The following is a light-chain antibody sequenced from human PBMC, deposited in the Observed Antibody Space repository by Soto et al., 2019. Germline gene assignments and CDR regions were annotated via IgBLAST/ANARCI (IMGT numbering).Light chain of an antibody. CDR3: SSYAGSSVA. J-gene: IGLJ7*01. CDR1: SSDVGGFNY. Sequence: QSALTQPPSASGSPGQSVTISCTGSSSDVGGFNYVSWYQEHPGKPPKVLIYEVSKRPPRVPDRFSGSKSGNTASLTVSGLQAEDEADYYCSSYAGSSVAFGGGTQLTVL. CDR2: EVS. V-gene: IGLV2-8*01.